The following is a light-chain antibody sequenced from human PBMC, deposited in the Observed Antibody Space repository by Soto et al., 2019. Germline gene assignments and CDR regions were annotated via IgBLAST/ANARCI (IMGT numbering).Light chain of an antibody. CDR1: SSDVGRYNY. J-gene: IGLJ3*02. CDR3: TSYTANTTWV. Sequence: QSALTQPASVSGPPGQSITISCTGTSSDVGRYNYVSWYQQHSGKAPKLVIYEVRNRPSGISNRFSASKSGNTASLTISGLQDEDEADYYCTSYTANTTWVVGGGTKLT. CDR2: EVR. V-gene: IGLV2-14*01.